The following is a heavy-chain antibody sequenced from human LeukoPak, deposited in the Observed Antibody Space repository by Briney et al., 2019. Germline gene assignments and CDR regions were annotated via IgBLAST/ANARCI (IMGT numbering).Heavy chain of an antibody. J-gene: IGHJ3*02. Sequence: PSETLSLTCTVSGGSISSYYWSWIRQPPGKGLEWIGYIYYSGSTNYDPSLKSRVTISVDTSKNQFSLKLSSVTAADTAVYYCATNLGRIVVVAFDIWGQGTMVTVSS. CDR1: GGSISSYY. V-gene: IGHV4-59*01. CDR2: IYYSGST. CDR3: ATNLGRIVVVAFDI. D-gene: IGHD3-22*01.